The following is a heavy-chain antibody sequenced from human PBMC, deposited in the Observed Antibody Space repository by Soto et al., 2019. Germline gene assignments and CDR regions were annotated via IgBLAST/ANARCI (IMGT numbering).Heavy chain of an antibody. D-gene: IGHD3-22*01. J-gene: IGHJ4*02. Sequence: LRLSCAAPGFTFSSYAMHWVRQAPGKGLEWVAVISYDGSNKYYADSVKGRFTISRDNSKNTLYLQMNSLRAEDTAVYYCARDEVVVVIAYYFDYWGQGTLVTVSS. V-gene: IGHV3-30-3*01. CDR2: ISYDGSNK. CDR1: GFTFSSYA. CDR3: ARDEVVVVIAYYFDY.